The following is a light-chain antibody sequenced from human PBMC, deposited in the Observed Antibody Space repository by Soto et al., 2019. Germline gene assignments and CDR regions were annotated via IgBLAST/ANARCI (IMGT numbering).Light chain of an antibody. CDR2: AAS. CDR1: QDIRTA. V-gene: IGKV1-6*02. CDR3: LLDFRYFWA. Sequence: AIQLTQSPSSPYASVGDSATLTSRASQDIRTALGWYQQKPGKVPKLLIYAASILQSGVPSRFSGSGSGTDFTLTISSLQPEDFATYYCLLDFRYFWAFGQGTKVDIK. J-gene: IGKJ1*01.